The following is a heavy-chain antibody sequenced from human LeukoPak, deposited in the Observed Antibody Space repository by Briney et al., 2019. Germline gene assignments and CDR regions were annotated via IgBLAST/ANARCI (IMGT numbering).Heavy chain of an antibody. CDR2: IYYSGST. CDR3: ARTPYYGSSNYYNGRFDY. CDR1: GGSFSNYY. D-gene: IGHD3-10*01. V-gene: IGHV4-59*08. J-gene: IGHJ4*02. Sequence: SETLSLTCTVPGGSFSNYYWSWIRQPPGKGLEWIAYIYYSGSTNYNPSLKSRVTISIDTSKNQFSLRLTPVTAADTAVYYCARTPYYGSSNYYNGRFDYWGQGTLVTVSS.